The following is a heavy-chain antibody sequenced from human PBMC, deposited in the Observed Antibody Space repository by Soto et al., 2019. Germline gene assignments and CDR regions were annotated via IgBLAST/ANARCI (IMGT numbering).Heavy chain of an antibody. CDR3: VKVGYCINGVCYYFDY. CDR2: ISSNGGST. CDR1: GFTFSSYA. D-gene: IGHD2-8*01. J-gene: IGHJ4*02. Sequence: GGSLRLSCSASGFTFSSYAMHWVRQAPGKGLEYVSAISSNGGSTYYADSVKGRFTISRDNSKNTLYLQMSSLRAEDTAVYYCVKVGYCINGVCYYFDYWGQGTLVTVSS. V-gene: IGHV3-64D*09.